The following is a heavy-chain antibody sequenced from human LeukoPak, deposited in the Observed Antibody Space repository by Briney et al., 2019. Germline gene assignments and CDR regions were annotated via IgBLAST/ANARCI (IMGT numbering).Heavy chain of an antibody. Sequence: GASVKVSCKASGGTFISYAISWVRQAPGQGLEWMGRIIPIFGTANYAQKFQGRVTITTDESTSTACMELSSLRSEDTAVYYCARDGYIVVGIEYYFDYWGQGTLVTVSS. D-gene: IGHD2-21*01. CDR1: GGTFISYA. CDR2: IIPIFGTA. J-gene: IGHJ4*02. CDR3: ARDGYIVVGIEYYFDY. V-gene: IGHV1-69*05.